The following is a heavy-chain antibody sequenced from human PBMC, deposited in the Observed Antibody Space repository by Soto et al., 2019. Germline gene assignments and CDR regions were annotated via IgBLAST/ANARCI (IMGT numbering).Heavy chain of an antibody. CDR1: GGTFSSYA. J-gene: IGHJ4*02. CDR2: IIPLFVTA. Sequence: QVQLVQSGAEVKKPGSSVKVSCKASGGTFSSYAINWVRQAPGQGLEWMGGIIPLFVTANYAQKFKGRVTITADESTSTAYMELSSLRSEDTAVYYCARRVLGVGGRTYYFDYWGQGTLVTVSS. D-gene: IGHD3-16*01. V-gene: IGHV1-69*01. CDR3: ARRVLGVGGRTYYFDY.